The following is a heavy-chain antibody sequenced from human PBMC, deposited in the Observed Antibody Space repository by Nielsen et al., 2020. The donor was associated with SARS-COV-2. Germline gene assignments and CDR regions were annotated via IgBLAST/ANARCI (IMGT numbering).Heavy chain of an antibody. Sequence: SCTVSGGSISSSSYFWGWIHQPPGKGLEWIGSIYYSGSTYYNPSLKSRVTMSADTSKNQFSLKLSSVTAADTAVYYCARVQYMATVTTYFDYWGQGTLVTVSS. CDR3: ARVQYMATVTTYFDY. CDR1: GGSISSSSYF. V-gene: IGHV4-39*07. CDR2: IYYSGST. J-gene: IGHJ4*02. D-gene: IGHD4-17*01.